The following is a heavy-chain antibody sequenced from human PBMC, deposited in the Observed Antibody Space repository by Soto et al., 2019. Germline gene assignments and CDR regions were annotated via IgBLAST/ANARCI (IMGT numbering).Heavy chain of an antibody. Sequence: GGALRLSCEASGFTFRSFTMNWVSQAPGKELEWVSTISSNSAYIYYTVALRGRFTISRDNAKNSLHLQMNSQRAEDTAVYYCTRDASRDSSARGWFDPWGPGTLVTVSS. CDR1: GFTFRSFT. V-gene: IGHV3-21*01. D-gene: IGHD6-13*01. CDR3: TRDASRDSSARGWFDP. CDR2: ISSNSAYI. J-gene: IGHJ5*02.